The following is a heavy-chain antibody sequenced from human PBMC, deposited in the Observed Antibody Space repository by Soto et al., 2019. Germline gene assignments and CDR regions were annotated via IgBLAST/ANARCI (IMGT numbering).Heavy chain of an antibody. CDR3: ARHPRYYYGSGSYYSGLYYYYYGMDV. V-gene: IGHV4-39*01. CDR1: GGSISSSSYY. Sequence: QLQLQESGPGLVKPSETLSLTCTVSGGSISSSSYYWGWIRQPPGKGLEWIGSIYYSGSTYYNPSLKSRVTISVDTSMNQFSLKLSSVTAADTAVYYCARHPRYYYGSGSYYSGLYYYYYGMDVWGQGTTVTVSS. D-gene: IGHD3-10*01. CDR2: IYYSGST. J-gene: IGHJ6*02.